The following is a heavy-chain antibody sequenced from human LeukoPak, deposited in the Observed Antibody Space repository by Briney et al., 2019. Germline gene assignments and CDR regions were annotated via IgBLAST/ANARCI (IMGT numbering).Heavy chain of an antibody. CDR1: GXTFIDYW. Sequence: GESLKISCQGSGXTFIDYWISWVRQMPGKGMEWMGKNDPSDSYTKYSPSFQGHVTISADRSINTAYLQWSSLKDSDTAMYYCARLDRYGDFWGQGTPVTVSS. CDR3: ARLDRYGDF. V-gene: IGHV5-10-1*01. CDR2: NDPSDSYT. J-gene: IGHJ4*02. D-gene: IGHD3-9*01.